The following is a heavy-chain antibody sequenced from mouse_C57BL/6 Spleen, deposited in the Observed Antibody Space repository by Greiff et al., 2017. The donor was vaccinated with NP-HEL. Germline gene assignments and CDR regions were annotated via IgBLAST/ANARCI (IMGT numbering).Heavy chain of an antibody. CDR2: ISSGGSYP. J-gene: IGHJ1*03. Sequence: EVQLVESGGDLVKPGGSLKLSCAASGFTFSSYGMSWVRQTPDKRLEWVATISSGGSYPYYPDSVKGRFTISRDNAKNTLYLQMSSLKSEDTAMYYCARHSYYYGSSSYWYFDVWGTGTTVTVSS. V-gene: IGHV5-6*01. D-gene: IGHD1-1*01. CDR1: GFTFSSYG. CDR3: ARHSYYYGSSSYWYFDV.